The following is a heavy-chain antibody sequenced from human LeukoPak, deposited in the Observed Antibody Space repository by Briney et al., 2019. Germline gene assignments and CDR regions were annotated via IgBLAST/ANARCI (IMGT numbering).Heavy chain of an antibody. CDR1: GGSFSGYY. CDR3: ARGLWQALVDY. J-gene: IGHJ4*02. V-gene: IGHV4-34*01. Sequence: SETLSLTCAVYGGSFSGYYWSWIRQPPGKGLEWIGEINHSGSTNYNPSLKSRVTISVDTSKNQFSLKLSSVTAADTAVYYCARGLWQALVDYWGQGTLVTVSS. CDR2: INHSGST. D-gene: IGHD3-10*01.